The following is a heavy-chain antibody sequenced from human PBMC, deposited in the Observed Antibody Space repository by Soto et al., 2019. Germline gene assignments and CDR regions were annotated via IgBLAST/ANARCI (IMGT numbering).Heavy chain of an antibody. D-gene: IGHD3-22*01. J-gene: IGHJ5*02. CDR1: GGSISSGGYY. V-gene: IGHV4-31*03. CDR3: ARALYDSSGYYSDT. Sequence: QVQLQESGPGLVNPSQTLSLTCTVSGGSISSGGYYWSWIRQHPGKGLEWIGYIYYSGSTYYNPSLKSRVTVSVDTSKNRFSLKLSSVTAADTAVYYCARALYDSSGYYSDTWGQGTLVTVSS. CDR2: IYYSGST.